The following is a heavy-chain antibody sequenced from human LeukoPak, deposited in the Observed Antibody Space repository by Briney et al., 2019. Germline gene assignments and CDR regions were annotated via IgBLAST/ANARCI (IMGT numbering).Heavy chain of an antibody. D-gene: IGHD4-17*01. CDR1: GGSISSYY. Sequence: SETLSLTCTVSGGSISSYYWSWIRQPPGKGLEWIGHIYYSGSTNYNPSLKSRVTISVDTSKNQFSLKLSSVTAADTAVYYCARGLYGDYADYWGQGTLVTVSS. V-gene: IGHV4-59*01. CDR2: IYYSGST. J-gene: IGHJ4*02. CDR3: ARGLYGDYADY.